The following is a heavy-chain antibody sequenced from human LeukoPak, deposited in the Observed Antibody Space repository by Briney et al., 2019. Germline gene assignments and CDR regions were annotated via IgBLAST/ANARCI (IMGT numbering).Heavy chain of an antibody. Sequence: SETLSLTCAVYGGSFSGYYWSWIRQPPGKGLEWIGEINHSGSTNYNPSLKSRVTISVDTSKNQLSLKLSSVTAADTAVYYCARARLELRQDYYYYMDVWGKGTTVTVSS. CDR2: INHSGST. V-gene: IGHV4-34*01. CDR3: ARARLELRQDYYYYMDV. CDR1: GGSFSGYY. J-gene: IGHJ6*03. D-gene: IGHD1-7*01.